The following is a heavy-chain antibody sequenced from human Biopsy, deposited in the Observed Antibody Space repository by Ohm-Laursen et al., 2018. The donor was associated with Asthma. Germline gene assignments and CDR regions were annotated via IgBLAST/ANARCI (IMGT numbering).Heavy chain of an antibody. V-gene: IGHV5-51*03. J-gene: IGHJ4*02. CDR3: ARIIDGTFFVDY. Sequence: GEALRLSCKASGYPFSGSWIGWVRQMPGKGLGWMGIIFAANSETKYRPTFQGQVTISAAMSISTAFLQWSSLKASDTAIYYCARIIDGTFFVDYWGQGTLVTVSS. D-gene: IGHD1-7*01. CDR1: GYPFSGSW. CDR2: IFAANSET.